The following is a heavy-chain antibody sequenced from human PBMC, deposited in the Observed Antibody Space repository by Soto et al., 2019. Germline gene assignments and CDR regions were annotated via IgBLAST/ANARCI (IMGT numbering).Heavy chain of an antibody. CDR2: IYYSGST. CDR1: GGSISSGDYY. V-gene: IGHV4-30-4*01. Sequence: SETLSLTCTVSGGSISSGDYYWSRIRQPPGKGLEWIGYIYYSGSTYYNPSLKSRVTISVDTSKNQFSLKLSSVTAADTAVYYCAREGIDNWDGMDVWGQRPRVTVSS. J-gene: IGHJ6*02. D-gene: IGHD1-1*01. CDR3: AREGIDNWDGMDV.